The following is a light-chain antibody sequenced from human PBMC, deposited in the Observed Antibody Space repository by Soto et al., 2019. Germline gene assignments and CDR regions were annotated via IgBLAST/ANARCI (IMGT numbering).Light chain of an antibody. Sequence: EIVLTQSPATLSLSPGERATLSCRASQSVSSYLAWYQQKPGQAPRLLIYGASNRATGIPDRFSGSGFGTEFTLTISSLQSEDFAVYYCQQYDSWPPLTFGGGTKVDIK. CDR2: GAS. CDR1: QSVSSY. CDR3: QQYDSWPPLT. J-gene: IGKJ4*01. V-gene: IGKV3D-15*01.